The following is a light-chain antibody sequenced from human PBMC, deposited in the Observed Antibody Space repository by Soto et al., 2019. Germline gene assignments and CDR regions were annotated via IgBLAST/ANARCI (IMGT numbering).Light chain of an antibody. Sequence: DIQMTQSPSSLSASVGDRVTITCRTSQSIDSYLNWYQQKPGKAPKLLIYTASSLQSGVPSRFRGSGSGTDFTLTISTLQPEDFATYYCQQSHSTPYTFGQGTKLEIK. J-gene: IGKJ2*01. V-gene: IGKV1-39*01. CDR2: TAS. CDR3: QQSHSTPYT. CDR1: QSIDSY.